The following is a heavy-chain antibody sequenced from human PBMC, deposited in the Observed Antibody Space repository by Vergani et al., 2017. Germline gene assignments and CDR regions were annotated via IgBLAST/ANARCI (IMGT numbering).Heavy chain of an antibody. J-gene: IGHJ5*02. CDR1: GGSISSGAFS. D-gene: IGHD6-13*01. V-gene: IGHV4-30-2*01. CDR3: ARDQGIAAAGNWFDP. CDR2: IFQSGSP. Sequence: QLQLQESGSGLVKPSQTLSLNCAASGGSISSGAFSWGWIRQPPGRGLQWIGHIFQSGSPDYNASLKSRVNISLDKSKNHFSLSLSSVTAADTAVYYCARDQGIAAAGNWFDPWGQGTLVTVSS.